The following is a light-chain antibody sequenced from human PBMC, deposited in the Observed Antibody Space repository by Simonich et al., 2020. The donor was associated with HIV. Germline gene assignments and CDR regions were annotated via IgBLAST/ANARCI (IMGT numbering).Light chain of an antibody. CDR2: AAS. CDR3: QQSLTIPFT. CDR1: QSIRNY. Sequence: IQMPQSPSSLSASVVNRVTITSRASQSIRNYLNWDQQEPGKAPKTLIYAASSLQSGVPSRFSGSGSGTDFTLTISSLRPEDSATYYCQQSLTIPFTFGQGTKLEI. J-gene: IGKJ2*01. V-gene: IGKV1-39*01.